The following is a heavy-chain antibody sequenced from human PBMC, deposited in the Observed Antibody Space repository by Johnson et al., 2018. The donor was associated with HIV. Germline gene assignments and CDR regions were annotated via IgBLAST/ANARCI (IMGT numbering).Heavy chain of an antibody. Sequence: EVQLVESGGRVVRPGGSLRLSCVASGFTFDDYGMSWVRQAPGKGLEWVSGIHWNGGSTAYGDSVKGRFTISRDNSKNTLYLQMGSLRVEDMAVYYCARSDVDIVATILVDIWGQGTMVAVSS. D-gene: IGHD5-12*01. CDR1: GFTFDDYG. CDR2: IHWNGGST. J-gene: IGHJ3*02. V-gene: IGHV3-20*04. CDR3: ARSDVDIVATILVDI.